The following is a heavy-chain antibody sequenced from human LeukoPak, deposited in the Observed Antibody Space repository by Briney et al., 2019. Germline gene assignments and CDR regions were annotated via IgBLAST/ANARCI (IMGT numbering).Heavy chain of an antibody. Sequence: ASETLSLTCTVSGGSISSSSYYWGWIRQPPGKGLEWIGSIYYSGSTYYNPSLKSRVTIPVDTSKNQFSLKLSSLTATDTAVYYCARLAVEMATINYWGQGTLVTVSS. V-gene: IGHV4-39*01. J-gene: IGHJ4*02. CDR2: IYYSGST. CDR3: ARLAVEMATINY. CDR1: GGSISSSSYY. D-gene: IGHD5-24*01.